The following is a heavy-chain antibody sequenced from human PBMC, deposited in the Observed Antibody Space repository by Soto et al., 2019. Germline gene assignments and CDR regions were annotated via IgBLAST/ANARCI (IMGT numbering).Heavy chain of an antibody. V-gene: IGHV3-21*01. D-gene: IGHD6-13*01. Sequence: PGGSLRLSCAASGFTFIRYSMNWVRQAPGKGLEWVSSISSSSSYIYYADSVKGRFTISRDNAKNSLYLQMNSLRAEDTAVYYCARDRLIAAACTEYYSSSGMDACGQGATVTVSS. J-gene: IGHJ6*02. CDR2: ISSSSSYI. CDR1: GFTFIRYS. CDR3: ARDRLIAAACTEYYSSSGMDA.